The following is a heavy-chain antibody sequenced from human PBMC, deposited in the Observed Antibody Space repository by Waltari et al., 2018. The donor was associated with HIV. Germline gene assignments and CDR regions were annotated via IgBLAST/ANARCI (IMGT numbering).Heavy chain of an antibody. V-gene: IGHV3-33*02. CDR1: GFNFSNYA. CDR3: ARDQHSATNYYGLDV. Sequence: QVHLVESGGAVVQSGKSLRLSCAASGFNFSNYAMHWVRQGPGKGRGWVSGIWADGSHESYADFAKGRFTISRDDSDNTLFLYLSGLRADDTAVYYCARDQHSATNYYGLDVWGQGTTVTVS. J-gene: IGHJ6*02. D-gene: IGHD3-10*01. CDR2: IWADGSHE.